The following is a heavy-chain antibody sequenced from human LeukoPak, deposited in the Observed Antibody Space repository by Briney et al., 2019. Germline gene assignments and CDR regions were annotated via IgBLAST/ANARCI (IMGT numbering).Heavy chain of an antibody. CDR3: ARSSGGPGRWGDNWFYP. CDR2: INLNSGGT. D-gene: IGHD3-10*01. J-gene: IGHJ5*02. Sequence: ASVKVSCRASGYTFTASYVHWVRQAPGQGLEWVGWINLNSGGTNYAQKFQGRGTMTRDTSISTAYMEVTSLRSDDTAVYYCARSSGGPGRWGDNWFYPWGQGTLFIVSS. V-gene: IGHV1-2*02. CDR1: GYTFTASY.